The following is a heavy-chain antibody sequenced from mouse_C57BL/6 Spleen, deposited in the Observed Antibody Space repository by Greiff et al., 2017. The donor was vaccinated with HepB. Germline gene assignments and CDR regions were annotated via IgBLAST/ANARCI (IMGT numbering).Heavy chain of an antibody. CDR3: TTTGGNYDY. CDR1: GFNIKDDY. V-gene: IGHV14-4*01. J-gene: IGHJ2*01. Sequence: VQLKQSGAELVRPGASVKLSCTASGFNIKDDYMHWVKQRPEQGLEWIGWIDPENGDTEYASKFQGKATITADTSSNTAYLQLSSLTSEDTAVYYCTTTGGNYDYWGQGTTLTVSS. D-gene: IGHD2-1*01. CDR2: IDPENGDT.